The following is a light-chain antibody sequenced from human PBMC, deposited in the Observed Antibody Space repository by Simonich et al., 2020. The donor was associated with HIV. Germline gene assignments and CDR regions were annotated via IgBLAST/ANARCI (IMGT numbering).Light chain of an antibody. J-gene: IGKJ1*01. Sequence: EIVLTQAPATLSLSPGERATLSCRASQSVSHYLAWYQQKPGQAPRLHIYDASNRATDIPARFSGSGSGTDFTLTISSLEPEDFAVYYCQQDYNLPPTFGQGTKVEIK. CDR1: QSVSHY. CDR2: DAS. CDR3: QQDYNLPPT. V-gene: IGKV3-11*01.